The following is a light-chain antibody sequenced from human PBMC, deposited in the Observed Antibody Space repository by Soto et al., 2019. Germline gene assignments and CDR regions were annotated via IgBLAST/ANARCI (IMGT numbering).Light chain of an antibody. J-gene: IGLJ1*01. Sequence: QSVLAQPASVSGSPGQSVTISCTGTTSDVGTYDLVPWYQQLPGKAPKLMIYEVHNRPSGVSDRFSGSKSGNTASLTISGLQAEDEADYFCGSYTMKTRYVFGTGTKVTVL. CDR1: TSDVGTYDL. CDR2: EVH. V-gene: IGLV2-14*02. CDR3: GSYTMKTRYV.